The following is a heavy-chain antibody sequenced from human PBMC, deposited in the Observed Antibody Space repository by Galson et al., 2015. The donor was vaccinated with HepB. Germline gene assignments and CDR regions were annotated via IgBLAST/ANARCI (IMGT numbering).Heavy chain of an antibody. J-gene: IGHJ3*02. D-gene: IGHD6-13*01. CDR3: AREREEYSSSWYVGRDAFDI. CDR1: GYTFTSYG. V-gene: IGHV1-18*01. Sequence: SVKVSCKASGYTFTSYGISWVRQAPGQGLEWMGWISAYNGNTNYAQELQGRVTMTTDTSTSTAYMELRSLRSDDTAVYYCAREREEYSSSWYVGRDAFDIWGQGTMVTVSS. CDR2: ISAYNGNT.